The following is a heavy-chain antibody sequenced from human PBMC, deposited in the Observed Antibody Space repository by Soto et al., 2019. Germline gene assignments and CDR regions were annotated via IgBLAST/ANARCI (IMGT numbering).Heavy chain of an antibody. CDR3: ARHSSSPGDY. CDR2: IDPSDSYT. D-gene: IGHD6-6*01. Sequence: SWIRQPAGKGLEWMGRIDPSDSYTNYSPSFQGHVTISADKSISTAYLQWSSLKASDTAMYYCARHSSSPGDYWGQGTLVTVSS. J-gene: IGHJ4*02. V-gene: IGHV5-10-1*01.